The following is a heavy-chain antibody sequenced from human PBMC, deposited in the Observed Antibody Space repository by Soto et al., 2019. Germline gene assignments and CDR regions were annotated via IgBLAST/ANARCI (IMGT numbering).Heavy chain of an antibody. CDR3: AREYCRGRTCSVQDAFDI. CDR2: IWYDGSDK. V-gene: IGHV3-33*01. J-gene: IGHJ3*02. D-gene: IGHD2-15*01. Sequence: GGSLRLSCVASGFTFSDYGMHWVRQAPGKGLEWVAIIWYDGSDKYYADSVKGRFTISRDSSQNTLYLQMDSLRAEDTALYYCAREYCRGRTCSVQDAFDIWGQGTMVTVSS. CDR1: GFTFSDYG.